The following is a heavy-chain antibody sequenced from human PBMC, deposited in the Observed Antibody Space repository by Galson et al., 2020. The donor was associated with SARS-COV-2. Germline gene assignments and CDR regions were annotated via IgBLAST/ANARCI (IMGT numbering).Heavy chain of an antibody. V-gene: IGHV1-2*02. CDR3: ARETGENGYKSFDY. CDR2: INCKTGDT. Sequence: ASVKVSCKASGYTFSGYYIHWVRQAPGQGLECMGWINCKTGDTNYAQKFQGRVTMTRDTSISTAYMELSSLTSDDTAMYYCARETGENGYKSFDYWGQGIQVTVSS. J-gene: IGHJ4*02. D-gene: IGHD5-12*01. CDR1: GYTFSGYY.